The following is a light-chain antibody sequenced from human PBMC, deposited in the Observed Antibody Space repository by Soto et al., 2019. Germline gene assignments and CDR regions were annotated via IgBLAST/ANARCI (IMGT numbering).Light chain of an antibody. CDR3: QHSFSNPYT. CDR1: QTISTY. V-gene: IGKV1-39*01. CDR2: GAS. J-gene: IGKJ2*01. Sequence: IQLTQSPSSLSASVGDRVTITCRASQTISTYLNWYQHKPGTAPKLLIYGASSLQSGVPSRFSGIGSGTDFTLTINSLQPEDFATYYCQHSFSNPYTFGQGTKVDIK.